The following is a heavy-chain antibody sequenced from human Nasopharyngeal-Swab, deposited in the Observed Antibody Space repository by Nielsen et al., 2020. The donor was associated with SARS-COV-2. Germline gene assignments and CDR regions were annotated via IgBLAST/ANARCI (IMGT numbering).Heavy chain of an antibody. D-gene: IGHD3-16*02. CDR3: ARHYDYVWGSYRPFDY. CDR1: GFTFSSYW. J-gene: IGHJ4*02. V-gene: IGHV3-7*01. Sequence: GGSLRLSCAASGFTFSSYWMSWVRQAPGKGLEWVAKIKQDGSEKYYVDSVKGRFTISRDNAKNSLYLQMNSLRAEDTAVYYCARHYDYVWGSYRPFDYWGQGTLVTVSS. CDR2: IKQDGSEK.